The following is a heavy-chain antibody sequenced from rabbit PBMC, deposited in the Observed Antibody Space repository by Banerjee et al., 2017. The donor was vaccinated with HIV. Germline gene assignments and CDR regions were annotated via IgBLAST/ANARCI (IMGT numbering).Heavy chain of an antibody. CDR3: ARRTWNSGGGYYDL. CDR2: IYTGSSGST. Sequence: QSLEESGGDLVKPGASLTLTCTASGFSFSSGYYMCWVRQAPGKGLEWIACIYTGSSGSTYYASWAKGRFTISKTSSTTVTLQMTSLTAADTATYFCARRTWNSGGGYYDLWGQGTLVTVS. J-gene: IGHJ3*01. CDR1: GFSFSSGYY. V-gene: IGHV1S40*01. D-gene: IGHD1-1*01.